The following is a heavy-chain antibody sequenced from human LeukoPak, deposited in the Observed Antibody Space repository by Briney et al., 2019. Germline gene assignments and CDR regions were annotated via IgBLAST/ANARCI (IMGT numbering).Heavy chain of an antibody. CDR3: AREAVSSGWYYFDY. D-gene: IGHD6-19*01. V-gene: IGHV1-2*06. J-gene: IGHJ4*02. Sequence: ASVKVSCKAAGYTFTGYYMFWVRQAPGQGLEWMGRINPNSGGTNYAQKFQGRVTMTRDTSISTAYMELSRLRSDDTAVYYCAREAVSSGWYYFDYWGQGTLVTVSS. CDR2: INPNSGGT. CDR1: GYTFTGYY.